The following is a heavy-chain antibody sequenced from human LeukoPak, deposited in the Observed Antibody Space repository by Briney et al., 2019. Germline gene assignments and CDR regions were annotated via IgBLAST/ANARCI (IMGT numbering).Heavy chain of an antibody. CDR3: ASPGPHYDYVWGSYGMDV. CDR2: IIPIFGTA. Sequence: ASVKVSCKASGGTFSSYAISWVRQAPGQGLEWMGGIIPIFGTANYAQKFQGRVTITADESTSTAYMELSSLRSEDTAVYYCASPGPHYDYVWGSYGMDVWGQGTTVTVSS. D-gene: IGHD3-16*01. V-gene: IGHV1-69*13. CDR1: GGTFSSYA. J-gene: IGHJ6*02.